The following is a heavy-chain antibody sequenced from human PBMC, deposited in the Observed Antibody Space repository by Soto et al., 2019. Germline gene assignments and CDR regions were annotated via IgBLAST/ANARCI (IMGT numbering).Heavy chain of an antibody. CDR2: IYSGGTT. Sequence: EVQLVESGGGLVQPGGSLRLSCAASGFTVSSNYMSWVRQAPGKGLEWVSVIYSGGTTYYADSVKGRFIISSDNSKNTLYLQRTSLRAEDRAVFYGARNGDSSDYRGWFDPWGQGTLVTVSS. CDR3: ARNGDSSDYRGWFDP. V-gene: IGHV3-66*01. J-gene: IGHJ5*02. CDR1: GFTVSSNY. D-gene: IGHD3-22*01.